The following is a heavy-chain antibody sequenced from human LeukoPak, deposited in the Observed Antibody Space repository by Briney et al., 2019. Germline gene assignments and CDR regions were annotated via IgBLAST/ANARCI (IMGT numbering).Heavy chain of an antibody. V-gene: IGHV4-4*07. J-gene: IGHJ6*03. Sequence: SETLSLTCTVSGYSIRSGYYWSWFRQPAGKGLAWIGRIYTSGSTNYNPSLKSRVTMSVDTSKNQFSLKLSSATAADTAVYYCARSNREKYSSSSYYYYYMDVWGKGTTVTVSS. CDR3: ARSNREKYSSSSYYYYYMDV. D-gene: IGHD6-13*01. CDR1: GYSIRSGYY. CDR2: IYTSGST.